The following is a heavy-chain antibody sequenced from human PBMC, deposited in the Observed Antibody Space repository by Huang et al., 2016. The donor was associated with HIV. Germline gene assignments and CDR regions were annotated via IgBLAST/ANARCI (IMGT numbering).Heavy chain of an antibody. CDR2: IYHSGNT. Sequence: QVQLQESGPGLVKPSETLSLTCTVSGGSISSSSYYWGWIRKPPGKGLEWIGRIYHSGNTYDNPSLKIRVTISADTSKIQFSRRLSSVTAADTAVYYCARLLVYSINWFDPWGQGTLVTVSS. CDR3: ARLLVYSINWFDP. V-gene: IGHV4-39*01. J-gene: IGHJ5*02. CDR1: GGSISSSSYY. D-gene: IGHD1-26*01.